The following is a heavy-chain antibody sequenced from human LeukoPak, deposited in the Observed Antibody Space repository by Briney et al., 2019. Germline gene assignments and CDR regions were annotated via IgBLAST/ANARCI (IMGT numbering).Heavy chain of an antibody. V-gene: IGHV3-15*01. CDR1: GFTFSNAW. CDR2: IKSKTDGGTT. D-gene: IGHD3/OR15-3a*01. J-gene: IGHJ4*02. Sequence: GGSLRLSCAASGFTFSNAWMSWVRQAPGKGLEWVGRIKSKTDGGTTDYAAPVKGRFTISRDDSKNPLYLQMNSLKTEDTAVYYCARGGLVIMIAYWGQGTLVTVSS. CDR3: ARGGLVIMIAY.